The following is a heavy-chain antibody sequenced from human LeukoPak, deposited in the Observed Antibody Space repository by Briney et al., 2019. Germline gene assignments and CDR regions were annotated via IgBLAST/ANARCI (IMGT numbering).Heavy chain of an antibody. CDR3: ARGYSGSYSYYYYGMDV. Sequence: SETLSLTCTVSGGSVSSYYWTWIRQPAGKGLEWIGRVYTSGSTNYNPSLKSRVTISVDTSKNQFSLKLSSVTAADTAVYYCARGYSGSYSYYYYGMDVWGQGTTVTVSS. CDR2: VYTSGST. CDR1: GGSVSSYY. V-gene: IGHV4-4*07. J-gene: IGHJ6*02. D-gene: IGHD1-26*01.